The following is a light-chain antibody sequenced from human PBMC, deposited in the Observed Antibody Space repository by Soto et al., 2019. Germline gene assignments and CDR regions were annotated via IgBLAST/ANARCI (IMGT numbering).Light chain of an antibody. Sequence: EIVLTESPGNPSLSPGEKGTPSFRASQSVSNSYLAWYQQTPGQAPRPLIYGASSRATGIPARFSGRGSGPDFTLTISRLEPEDFAGYYGQQYGNSPPITFAQGKGLEIK. CDR1: QSVSNSY. V-gene: IGKV3-20*01. CDR2: GAS. J-gene: IGKJ5*01. CDR3: QQYGNSPPIT.